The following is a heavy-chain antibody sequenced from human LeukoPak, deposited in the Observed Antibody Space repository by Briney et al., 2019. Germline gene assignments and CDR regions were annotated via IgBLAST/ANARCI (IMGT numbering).Heavy chain of an antibody. CDR3: ARAFYCSGGSCPAEYFQH. CDR1: GFXXSDXY. V-gene: IGHV3-11*01. Sequence: GGSLRLSCAASGFXXSDXYMSWIRQAPGKGLEWVSYXSSSGSTIYYADSVKGRFTISRDNAKNSLYLQMNSLRAEDTAVYYCARAFYCSGGSCPAEYFQHWGQGTLVTVSS. J-gene: IGHJ1*01. D-gene: IGHD2-15*01. CDR2: XSSSGSTI.